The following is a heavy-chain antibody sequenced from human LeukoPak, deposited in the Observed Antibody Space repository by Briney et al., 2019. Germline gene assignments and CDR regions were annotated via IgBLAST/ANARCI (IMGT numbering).Heavy chain of an antibody. D-gene: IGHD2-2*01. Sequence: ASVKVSCKASGYTFTGYYMHWVQQAPGQGLEWMGWISPNSGGTNYAQKFQGRVTMTRDASISTAYMELSRLRSDDTAVYYCARESRYCSSTSCYLNGMDVWGQGTTVTVSS. V-gene: IGHV1-2*02. J-gene: IGHJ6*02. CDR2: ISPNSGGT. CDR3: ARESRYCSSTSCYLNGMDV. CDR1: GYTFTGYY.